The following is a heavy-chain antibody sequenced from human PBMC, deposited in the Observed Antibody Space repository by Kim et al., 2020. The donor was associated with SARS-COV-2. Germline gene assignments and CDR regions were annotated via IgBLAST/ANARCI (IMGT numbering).Heavy chain of an antibody. Sequence: GTTSYADSVEGRIPIARDHSKNRRSLEMNGLRAEDTAVYCCARGKWMLDYWGQGTLVTVSS. D-gene: IGHD2-2*03. CDR2: GTT. J-gene: IGHJ4*02. V-gene: IGHV3-66*01. CDR3: ARGKWMLDY.